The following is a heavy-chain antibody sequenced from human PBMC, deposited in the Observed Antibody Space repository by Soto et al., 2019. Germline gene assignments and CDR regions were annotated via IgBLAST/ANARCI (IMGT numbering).Heavy chain of an antibody. CDR2: ISAYNGNT. D-gene: IGHD3-10*01. CDR1: GYPFTSYV. J-gene: IGHJ4*02. V-gene: IGHV1-18*01. Sequence: QGQLVQSGAEVKKPGASVKGSCKASGYPFTSYVISWVRQAPGQGLEWMGGISAYNGNTNSAQKLQGRVTMTTDTSTSTAYMGLRSLRSDDTSVYYCAREKGEGSGSYYVVWGQGTLVTVCS. CDR3: AREKGEGSGSYYVV.